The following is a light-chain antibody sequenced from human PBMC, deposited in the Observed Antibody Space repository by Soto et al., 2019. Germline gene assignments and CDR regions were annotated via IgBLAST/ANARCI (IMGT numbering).Light chain of an antibody. CDR1: SSNIGAGYD. CDR3: QSYDSSLSAYV. J-gene: IGLJ1*01. Sequence: QSVLTQPPSVSGAPGQRLTISCTGSSSNIGAGYDVHWYQQLPGTAPKLLIYGNSNRPSGVPDRFSGSKSGTSASLAITGLQAEDEADYYCQSYDSSLSAYVFGTGTKVTVL. CDR2: GNS. V-gene: IGLV1-40*01.